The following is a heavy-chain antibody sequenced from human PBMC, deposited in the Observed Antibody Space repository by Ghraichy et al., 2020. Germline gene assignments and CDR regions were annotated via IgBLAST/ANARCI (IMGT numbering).Heavy chain of an antibody. D-gene: IGHD3-9*01. CDR2: IYPGDSDT. CDR1: GYSFTSYW. CDR3: ARLYDILTGYYRGWFDP. Sequence: GETLNISCKGSGYSFTSYWIGWVRQMPGKGLEWMGIIYPGDSDTRYSPSFQGKVTISADKSISTAYLQWSSLKASDTAMYYCARLYDILTGYYRGWFDPWGQGTLVTVSS. J-gene: IGHJ5*02. V-gene: IGHV5-51*01.